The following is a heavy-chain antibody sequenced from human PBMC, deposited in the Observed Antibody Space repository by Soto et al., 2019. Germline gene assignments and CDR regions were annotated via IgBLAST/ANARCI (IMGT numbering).Heavy chain of an antibody. CDR1: GFTFGDYA. J-gene: IGHJ4*02. D-gene: IGHD3-16*01. CDR3: TRASSLDVDC. Sequence: GGSLRLSCTTSGFTFGDYALSWVRQAPGKGLEWVGFIRRNAYGGTTDYAASVKGRFTISRDDSKSIAYLQMNSLRTEDTALYYCTRASSLDVDCWGQGTLVTVS. V-gene: IGHV3-49*04. CDR2: IRRNAYGGTT.